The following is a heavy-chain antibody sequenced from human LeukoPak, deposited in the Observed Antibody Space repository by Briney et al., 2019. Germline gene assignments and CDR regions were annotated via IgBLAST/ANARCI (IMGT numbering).Heavy chain of an antibody. Sequence: PSETLSLTCTVSGGSISSDNYYWSWIRQPAGKGLEWIGRIYTSGSTKYNPSLKSRVTMSVDTSKNQFSLKLSSVTAADTAVYYCARVQRRYDSSGYYYDHYYCYYMDVWGKGTTVTVSS. D-gene: IGHD3-22*01. CDR2: IYTSGST. CDR3: ARVQRRYDSSGYYYDHYYCYYMDV. CDR1: GGSISSDNYY. J-gene: IGHJ6*03. V-gene: IGHV4-61*02.